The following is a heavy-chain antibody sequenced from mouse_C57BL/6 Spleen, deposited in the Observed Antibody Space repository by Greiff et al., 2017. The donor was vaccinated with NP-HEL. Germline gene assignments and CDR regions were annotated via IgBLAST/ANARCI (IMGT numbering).Heavy chain of an antibody. Sequence: QVQLKQPGAELVRPGSSVKLSCKASGYTFTSYWMDWVKQRPGQGLEWIGNIYHYDSETHYNQTFKKKATLTGDKYYSTAYLQLSMLTSEDSAVYYCARSEYYYCNYYYAMDYRGQGTSVTVAT. V-gene: IGHV1-61*01. CDR1: GYTFTSYW. D-gene: IGHD2-1*01. J-gene: IGHJ4*01. CDR3: ARSEYYYCNYYYAMDY. CDR2: IYHYDSET.